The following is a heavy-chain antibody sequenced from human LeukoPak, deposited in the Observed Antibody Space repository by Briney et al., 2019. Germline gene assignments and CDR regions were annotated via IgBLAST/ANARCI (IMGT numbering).Heavy chain of an antibody. J-gene: IGHJ6*03. CDR2: IYHSGST. CDR3: ARDRTGLWSGYYHDGHYYYYMDV. Sequence: SETLSLTCAVSGGSISSSNWWSWVRQPPGKGLEWIGEIYHSGSTNYNPSLKSRVTISVDKSKNQFSLKLSSVTAADTAVYYCARDRTGLWSGYYHDGHYYYYMDVWGKGTTVTVSS. V-gene: IGHV4-4*02. D-gene: IGHD3-3*01. CDR1: GGSISSSNW.